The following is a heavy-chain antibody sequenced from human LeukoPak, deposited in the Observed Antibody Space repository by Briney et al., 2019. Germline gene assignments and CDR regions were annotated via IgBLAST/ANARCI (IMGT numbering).Heavy chain of an antibody. Sequence: ASVKVSCKVSGYTLTELSMHWVRQAPGKGLEWMGGFDPEDGETIYAQKFQGRVTMTEDTSTDTAYMELSSLRSEVTAVYYCATDGEDSSGYYYSSLDYWGQGTLVTVSS. D-gene: IGHD3-22*01. V-gene: IGHV1-24*01. J-gene: IGHJ4*02. CDR2: FDPEDGET. CDR1: GYTLTELS. CDR3: ATDGEDSSGYYYSSLDY.